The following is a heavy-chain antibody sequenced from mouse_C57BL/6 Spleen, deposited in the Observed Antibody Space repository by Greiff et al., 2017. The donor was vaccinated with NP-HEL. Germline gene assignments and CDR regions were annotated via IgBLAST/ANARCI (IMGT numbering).Heavy chain of an antibody. CDR1: GYTFTSYW. D-gene: IGHD1-1*01. CDR3: ARVSREHYYGSLYYFDY. Sequence: VQLQQPGAELVKPGAPGKMSCKASGYTFTSYWITWVKQRPGQGLGWIGDIYPGSGSTNYNEKFKSKATLTVDTSSSTAYMQLSSLTSEDSAVYYCARVSREHYYGSLYYFDYWGQGTTLTVSS. J-gene: IGHJ2*01. V-gene: IGHV1-55*01. CDR2: IYPGSGST.